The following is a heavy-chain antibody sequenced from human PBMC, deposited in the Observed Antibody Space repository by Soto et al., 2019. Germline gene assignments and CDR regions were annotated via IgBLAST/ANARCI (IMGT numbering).Heavy chain of an antibody. Sequence: PSETLSLTCTVSGGSISSSSYFWGWIRQPPGKGLEWIGSIYYSGSTYYNPSLKSRVTISVDTSKNQFSLKLSSVTAADTAVYYCVPSNWFDPWGQGTLVTV. J-gene: IGHJ5*02. V-gene: IGHV4-39*01. CDR3: VPSNWFDP. CDR2: IYYSGST. CDR1: GGSISSSSYF.